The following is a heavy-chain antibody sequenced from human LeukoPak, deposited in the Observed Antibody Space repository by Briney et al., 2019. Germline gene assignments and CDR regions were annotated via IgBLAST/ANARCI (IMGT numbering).Heavy chain of an antibody. Sequence: GRSLRLSCAASGLTFDDYAMHWVRQAPGKGLEWVSGISWNSGSIDYADSVKGRFTISRDNAKKSLYLQMNSLRAEDTALYYCGKDIRYYDTTGGNDYWGQGTLVTVSS. CDR3: GKDIRYYDTTGGNDY. V-gene: IGHV3-9*01. D-gene: IGHD3-22*01. CDR2: ISWNSGSI. CDR1: GLTFDDYA. J-gene: IGHJ4*02.